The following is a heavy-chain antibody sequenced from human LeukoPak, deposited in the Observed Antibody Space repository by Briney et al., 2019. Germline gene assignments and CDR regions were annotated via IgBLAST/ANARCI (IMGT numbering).Heavy chain of an antibody. V-gene: IGHV4-34*01. CDR3: ATGRRVYSTSFDY. J-gene: IGHJ4*02. Sequence: PSETLSLTCAVYGGSFSGYYWSWIRQPPGKGLEWIGEINHSGSTNYNPSLRSRVTISVDTSKNQFSLKLSSVTAADTAVHYCATGRRVYSTSFDYWGQGTLVTVSS. D-gene: IGHD6-6*01. CDR1: GGSFSGYY. CDR2: INHSGST.